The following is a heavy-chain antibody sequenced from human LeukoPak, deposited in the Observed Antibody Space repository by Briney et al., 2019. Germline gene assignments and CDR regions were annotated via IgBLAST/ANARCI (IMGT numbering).Heavy chain of an antibody. D-gene: IGHD2-21*01. CDR1: GFTFSSYG. Sequence: GGSLRLSCAASGFTFSSYGMHWVRQAPGKGLERVAVIWYDGSNKYYADSVKGRFTISRDNSKNTLYLQMNSLRAEDTAVYYCARVLDGLDYWGQGTLVTVSS. CDR2: IWYDGSNK. V-gene: IGHV3-33*01. CDR3: ARVLDGLDY. J-gene: IGHJ4*02.